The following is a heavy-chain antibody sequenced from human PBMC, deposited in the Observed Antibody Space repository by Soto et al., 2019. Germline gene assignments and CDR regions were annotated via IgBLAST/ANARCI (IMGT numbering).Heavy chain of an antibody. Sequence: SGTLSLTCTVSGGSISSSSYYWGWIRQPPGKGLEWIGCIYYSGSTYYNPSLKSRVTISVDTSKNQFSLKLSSVTAADTAVYYCARGGSGYYATDYWGQGTLVTVSS. CDR2: IYYSGST. J-gene: IGHJ4*02. V-gene: IGHV4-39*07. CDR3: ARGGSGYYATDY. CDR1: GGSISSSSYY. D-gene: IGHD3-3*01.